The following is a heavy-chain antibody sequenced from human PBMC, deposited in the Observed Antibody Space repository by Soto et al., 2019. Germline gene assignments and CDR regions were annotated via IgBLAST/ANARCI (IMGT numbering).Heavy chain of an antibody. V-gene: IGHV4-59*08. J-gene: IGHJ6*02. CDR3: ARHGATMVRGVKGHMDV. CDR2: IYYSGST. Sequence: QVQLQESGPGLVKPSETLSLTCTVSGGSISSYYWSWIRQPPGKGLEWIGYIYYSGSTNYNPSLKSRVTISVDTSKNQFSLKLGSVTAADTAVYYCARHGATMVRGVKGHMDVWGQGTTVTVSS. D-gene: IGHD3-10*01. CDR1: GGSISSYY.